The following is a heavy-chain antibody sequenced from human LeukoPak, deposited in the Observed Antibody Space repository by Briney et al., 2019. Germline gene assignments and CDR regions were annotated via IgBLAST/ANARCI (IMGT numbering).Heavy chain of an antibody. J-gene: IGHJ4*02. CDR1: GFTFSSYA. CDR2: ISGSGGST. V-gene: IGHV3-23*01. CDR3: ARYYYDSSGYSPFDY. D-gene: IGHD3-22*01. Sequence: GGSLRLSCAASGFTFSSYAMSWVRQAPGKGLEWVSAISGSGGSTYYADSVKGRFTISRDNSKNTPYLQMNSLRAEDTAVYYCARYYYDSSGYSPFDYWGQGTLVTVSS.